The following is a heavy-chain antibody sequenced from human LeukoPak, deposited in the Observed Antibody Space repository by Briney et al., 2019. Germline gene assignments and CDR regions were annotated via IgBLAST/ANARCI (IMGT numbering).Heavy chain of an antibody. V-gene: IGHV3-30-3*01. CDR3: ARGLRVAARYAFDI. D-gene: IGHD6-6*01. Sequence: PGGSLRLSCAASGFTVSSNYMSWVRQAPGKGLEWVAVISYDGSNKYYADSVKGRFTISRDNSKNTLYLQMNSLRAEDTAVYYCARGLRVAARYAFDIWGQGTMATVSS. CDR2: ISYDGSNK. CDR1: GFTVSSNY. J-gene: IGHJ3*02.